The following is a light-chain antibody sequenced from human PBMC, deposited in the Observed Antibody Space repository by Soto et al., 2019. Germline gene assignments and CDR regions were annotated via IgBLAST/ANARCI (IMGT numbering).Light chain of an antibody. Sequence: QSALTQPASVSGSPGQSIAISCTGTSRDVGGHDSVSWYQQHPGKAPKLMIYNVSNRPSGVSNRFSGSKSGNTASLTISGLLAEYEADYFCTSYTSASTYVFGAGTKLTVL. V-gene: IGLV2-14*01. CDR2: NVS. CDR3: TSYTSASTYV. J-gene: IGLJ1*01. CDR1: SRDVGGHDS.